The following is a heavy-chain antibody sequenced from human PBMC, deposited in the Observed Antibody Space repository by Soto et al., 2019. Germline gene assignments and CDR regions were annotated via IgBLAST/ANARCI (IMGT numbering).Heavy chain of an antibody. CDR1: GFSLNTSSVA. D-gene: IGHD3-10*01. V-gene: IGHV2-5*02. CDR3: AHRRGFDVFGLGIPY. Sequence: SGPTLVNPTQTLTLTCTASGFSLNTSSVAVGWIRQPPGKALEWLTLIYWDDDKRYSPSLKSRLTITKDTSKNRVVLTMTNMAPVDTATYYCAHRRGFDVFGLGIPYWGQGTLVTVSS. CDR2: IYWDDDK. J-gene: IGHJ4*02.